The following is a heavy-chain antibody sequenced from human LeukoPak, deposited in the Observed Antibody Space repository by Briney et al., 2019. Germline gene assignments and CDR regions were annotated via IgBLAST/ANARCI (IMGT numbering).Heavy chain of an antibody. Sequence: VASVKVSCKASGGTFSSYAISWVRQAPGQGLEWMGGIIPIFGTANYAQKFLGRVTITADESTSTAYMELSSLRSEDTAVYYCASRALGYSSGWYHYWGQGTLVTVSS. D-gene: IGHD6-19*01. CDR1: GGTFSSYA. J-gene: IGHJ4*02. CDR3: ASRALGYSSGWYHY. CDR2: IIPIFGTA. V-gene: IGHV1-69*01.